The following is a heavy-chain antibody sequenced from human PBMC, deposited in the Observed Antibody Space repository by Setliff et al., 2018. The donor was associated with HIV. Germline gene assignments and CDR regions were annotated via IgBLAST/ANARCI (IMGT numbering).Heavy chain of an antibody. V-gene: IGHV3-74*01. D-gene: IGHD4-4*01. Sequence: PGESLKISCVGSGFTFSNHWMQWVRQAPGKGLVWVSRIDGDGSGTSYADSVQGRFTISRDNAKNTLYLQMNSLRAEDTAVYYCVRDITTCWDVWGQGTTVTVSS. CDR1: GFTFSNHW. CDR2: IDGDGSGT. J-gene: IGHJ6*02. CDR3: VRDITTCWDV.